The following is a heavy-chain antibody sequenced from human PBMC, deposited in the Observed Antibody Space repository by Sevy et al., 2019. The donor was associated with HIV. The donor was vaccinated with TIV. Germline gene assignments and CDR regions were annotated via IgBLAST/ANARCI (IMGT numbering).Heavy chain of an antibody. CDR2: IYYSGST. D-gene: IGHD2-15*01. CDR1: GGSISSSSYY. CDR3: VRVVRYCSGGSCTN. Sequence: SETLSLTCTVSGGSISSSSYYWGWIRQPPGKGLEWIGSIYYSGSTYYNPSLKSRVTISVDTSKNQFSLKLSSVTAADTAVYYCVRVVRYCSGGSCTNWGQGTLVTVSS. J-gene: IGHJ4*02. V-gene: IGHV4-39*01.